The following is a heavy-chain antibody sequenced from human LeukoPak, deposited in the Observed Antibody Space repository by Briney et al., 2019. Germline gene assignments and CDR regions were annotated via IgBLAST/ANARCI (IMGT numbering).Heavy chain of an antibody. J-gene: IGHJ4*02. Sequence: WASVKVSCKASGYTFTSYGISWVRQAPGQGLEWMGWISAYNGNTNYAQKFQGRVTITADKSTSTAYMELSSLRSEDTAVYYCATVTRDPFDYWGQGTLVTVSS. V-gene: IGHV1-18*01. CDR3: ATVTRDPFDY. CDR2: ISAYNGNT. D-gene: IGHD4-17*01. CDR1: GYTFTSYG.